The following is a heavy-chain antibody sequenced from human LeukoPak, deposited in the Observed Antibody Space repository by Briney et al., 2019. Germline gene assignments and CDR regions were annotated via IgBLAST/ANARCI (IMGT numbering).Heavy chain of an antibody. CDR3: ARDGYNIAGAFDI. Sequence: SETLSLTCTVSGGSISSYYWSWIRQPPGKGLEWIGYIYYSGSTNYNPSLKSRVTISVDTSKNQFSLKLSSVTAAGTAVYYCARDGYNIAGAFDIWGQGTMVTVSS. D-gene: IGHD5-24*01. CDR1: GGSISSYY. V-gene: IGHV4-59*01. CDR2: IYYSGST. J-gene: IGHJ3*02.